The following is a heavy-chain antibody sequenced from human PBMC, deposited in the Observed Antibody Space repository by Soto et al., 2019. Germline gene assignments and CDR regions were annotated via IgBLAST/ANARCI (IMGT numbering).Heavy chain of an antibody. J-gene: IGHJ4*02. CDR3: ARDPHASPRYYFDY. V-gene: IGHV3-30-3*01. Sequence: QVQLVESGGGVVQPGRSLRLSCAASGFTFSSYAMHWVRHTPGKGLGWVAVTTYDGSNNYYADSVKGRFTISRDNSKNTLYLQMNSLRPEDTAVYYCARDPHASPRYYFDYWGQGTLVTVSS. CDR1: GFTFSSYA. CDR2: TTYDGSNN.